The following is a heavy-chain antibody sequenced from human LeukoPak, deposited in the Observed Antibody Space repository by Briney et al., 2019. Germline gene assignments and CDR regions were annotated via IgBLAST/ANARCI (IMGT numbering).Heavy chain of an antibody. CDR3: ARQWGGYSYGYDYYYYMDV. CDR2: IYTSGST. J-gene: IGHJ6*03. D-gene: IGHD5-18*01. V-gene: IGHV4-4*09. Sequence: SETLSLTCTVSGGSISSYYWSWIRQPPGKGLEWIGYIYTSGSTNYNPSLKSRVTISVDTSKNQFSLKLSSVTAADTAVYYCARQWGGYSYGYDYYYYMDVWGKGTTVTVSS. CDR1: GGSISSYY.